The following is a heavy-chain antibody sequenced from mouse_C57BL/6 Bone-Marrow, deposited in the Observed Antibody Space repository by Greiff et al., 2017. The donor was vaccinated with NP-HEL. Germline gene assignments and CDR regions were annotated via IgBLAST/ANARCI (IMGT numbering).Heavy chain of an antibody. CDR3: AKNGWLLPVAMDY. CDR1: GFSLTSYG. D-gene: IGHD2-3*01. Sequence: QVQLQQSGPGLVQPSQSLSITCTVSGFSLTSYGVHWVRQSPGKGLEWLGVIWRGGSTDYTAAFMSRLSITKDNPKSQVFFKMNSLQADDTAIYYCAKNGWLLPVAMDYWGQGTSVTVSS. CDR2: IWRGGST. J-gene: IGHJ4*01. V-gene: IGHV2-5*01.